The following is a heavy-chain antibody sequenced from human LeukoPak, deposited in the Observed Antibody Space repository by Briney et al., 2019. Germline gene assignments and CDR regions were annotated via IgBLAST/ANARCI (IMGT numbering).Heavy chain of an antibody. Sequence: GGSLRLSCAASGFTFSSYAMSWVRQAPGKGLEWVSTFSGSSSKTYYADSVKGRFTISRDSSKNTLYLQMNSLRAEDTAVYYCAREEGGVLVYWGQGTLVTVSS. D-gene: IGHD4/OR15-4a*01. CDR3: AREEGGVLVY. V-gene: IGHV3-23*01. CDR2: FSGSSSKT. CDR1: GFTFSSYA. J-gene: IGHJ4*02.